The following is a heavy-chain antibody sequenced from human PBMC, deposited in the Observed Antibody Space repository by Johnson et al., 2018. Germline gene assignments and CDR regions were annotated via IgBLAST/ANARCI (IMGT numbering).Heavy chain of an antibody. D-gene: IGHD2-2*01. CDR1: GFTFNSYA. J-gene: IGHJ3*02. V-gene: IGHV3-30*18. Sequence: QVQLVESGGGVVQPGRSLRLSCAASGFTFNSYAMHWVRQPPGKGLEWVAVISSDGYNKYYADSVKVRFTISRDNSKNTLYLQMNSLRAEDTAVYYSAKILGTLALLIPAAMSAFDIWGQGTMVTVSS. CDR2: ISSDGYNK. CDR3: AKILGTLALLIPAAMSAFDI.